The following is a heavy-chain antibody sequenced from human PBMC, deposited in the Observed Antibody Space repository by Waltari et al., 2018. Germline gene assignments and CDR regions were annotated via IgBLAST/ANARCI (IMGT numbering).Heavy chain of an antibody. V-gene: IGHV4-4*09. CDR2: IYTSGST. CDR3: ASGELYYFDY. D-gene: IGHD1-26*01. CDR1: GGSISSYY. J-gene: IGHJ4*02. Sequence: QVQLQESGPGLVKPSETLSLTCTVSGGSISSYYWSWIRQPPGKGLEVIGYIYTSGSTNFIPSLKVRVTISVDTSKSQFSLKLSSVTASDTAVYYCASGELYYFDYWGQGTLVTVSS.